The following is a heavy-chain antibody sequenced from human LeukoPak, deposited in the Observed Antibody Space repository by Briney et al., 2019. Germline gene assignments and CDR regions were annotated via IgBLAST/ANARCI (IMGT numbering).Heavy chain of an antibody. Sequence: SETLSLTCTVSGGSISSSSYYWGWIRQPPGKGLEWIGSIYYSGSTYYNPSLKSRVTISVDTSKNQFSLKLSSVTAADTAVYYCARLISYDILTGYNIEDYWGQGTLVTVSS. CDR3: ARLISYDILTGYNIEDY. CDR2: IYYSGST. V-gene: IGHV4-39*07. CDR1: GGSISSSSYY. J-gene: IGHJ4*02. D-gene: IGHD3-9*01.